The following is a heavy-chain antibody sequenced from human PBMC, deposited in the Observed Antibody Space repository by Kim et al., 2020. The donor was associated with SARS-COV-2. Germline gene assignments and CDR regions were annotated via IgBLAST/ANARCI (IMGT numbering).Heavy chain of an antibody. CDR3: ARHARLLRAFDL. CDR1: GQAITDTSSF. V-gene: IGHV4-39*01. CDR2: ISYQFYT. D-gene: IGHD3-3*01. J-gene: IGHJ3*01. Sequence: SETLSLTCSVSGQAITDTSSFWGWVRQAPGAGLEWIASISYQFYTYYNPSLKSRVAVSVDMSTNQFSLRLHSLSASAAALYFCARHARLLRAFDLWG.